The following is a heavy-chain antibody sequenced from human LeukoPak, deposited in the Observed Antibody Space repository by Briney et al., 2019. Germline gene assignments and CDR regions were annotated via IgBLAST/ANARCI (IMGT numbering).Heavy chain of an antibody. CDR1: GFTFASYA. D-gene: IGHD3-22*01. V-gene: IGHV3-23*01. CDR2: ISDSGST. Sequence: GGSLSLSCAASGFTFASYAMSWVRQTQGKGLEGVSTISDSGSTYYADSVKGRFTISRDNSKNTLYLQMNSLRADDTAVYYCAKEYDTSYYDNNGYYYFDYWGQGTLVTVSS. J-gene: IGHJ4*02. CDR3: AKEYDTSYYDNNGYYYFDY.